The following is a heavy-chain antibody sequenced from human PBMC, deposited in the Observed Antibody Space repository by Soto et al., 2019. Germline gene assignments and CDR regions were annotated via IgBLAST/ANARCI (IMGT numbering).Heavy chain of an antibody. J-gene: IGHJ4*02. D-gene: IGHD6-13*01. V-gene: IGHV1-3*01. CDR3: ARDLLRNGYSSSWYLY. CDR2: INAGNGNT. Sequence: QVPLVQSGAEVKKPGASVKVSCKASGYTFTSYAMHWVRQAPGQRLEWMGWINAGNGNTKYSQKFQGRVTITRDTSASTAYMELSSLRSEDTAVYYCARDLLRNGYSSSWYLYWGQGTLVTVSS. CDR1: GYTFTSYA.